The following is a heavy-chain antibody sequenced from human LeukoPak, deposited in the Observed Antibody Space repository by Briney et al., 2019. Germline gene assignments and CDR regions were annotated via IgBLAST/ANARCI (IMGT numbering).Heavy chain of an antibody. D-gene: IGHD1-14*01. CDR2: IIPILDIA. CDR1: GGTFSSYA. Sequence: SVKVSCKASGGTFSSYAISWVRQAPGQGLEWMGRIIPILDIANYAQKFQGRVTITADKSTSTAYMELSSLRSEDTAVYYCARAARTLSTHDAFDIWGQGTMVTVSS. J-gene: IGHJ3*02. V-gene: IGHV1-69*04. CDR3: ARAARTLSTHDAFDI.